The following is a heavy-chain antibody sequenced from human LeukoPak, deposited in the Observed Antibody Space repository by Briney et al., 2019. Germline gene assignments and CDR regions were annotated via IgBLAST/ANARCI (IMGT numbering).Heavy chain of an antibody. CDR3: ARDYFTSYYYYGMDV. J-gene: IGHJ6*02. CDR2: INYSGST. D-gene: IGHD2/OR15-2a*01. V-gene: IGHV4-59*01. CDR1: GGSISSYY. Sequence: SETLSLTCTVSGGSISSYYLNWIRQPPGKGLEWIGSINYSGSTNYNPSLKSRVTISIDASKNQFSLKLSSVTAADTAVYYCARDYFTSYYYYGMDVWGQGTTVTVSS.